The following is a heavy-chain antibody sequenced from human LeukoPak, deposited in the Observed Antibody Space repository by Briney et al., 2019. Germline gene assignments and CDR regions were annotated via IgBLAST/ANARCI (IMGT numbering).Heavy chain of an antibody. Sequence: GGSLRLSCAASGFTFSTYWMTWVRQAPGKGLEWVANIKQDGSEKYFVDSVKGRFTISRDNANNSLYLQMNSLRAEDTAVYYCARVSYYYDSSGSHAFDIWGQGTMVTVSS. D-gene: IGHD3-22*01. V-gene: IGHV3-7*01. CDR3: ARVSYYYDSSGSHAFDI. CDR1: GFTFSTYW. CDR2: IKQDGSEK. J-gene: IGHJ3*02.